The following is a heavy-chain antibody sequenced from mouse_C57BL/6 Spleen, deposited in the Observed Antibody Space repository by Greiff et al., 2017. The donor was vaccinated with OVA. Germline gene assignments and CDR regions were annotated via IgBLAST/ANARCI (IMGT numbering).Heavy chain of an antibody. CDR2: IDPEDGDT. J-gene: IGHJ4*01. CDR3: TSHYYGISQAMDY. Sequence: QVQLQQPGAELVKPGASVKVSCKASGYTFTSYWMHWVKQRPGQGLEWIGRIDPEDGDTEYDPKFQGKATMTADTSSNTAYLQLISLTSEDTAVYYCTSHYYGISQAMDYWGQGTSVTVSS. CDR1: GYTFTSYW. D-gene: IGHD1-1*01. V-gene: IGHV1-74*01.